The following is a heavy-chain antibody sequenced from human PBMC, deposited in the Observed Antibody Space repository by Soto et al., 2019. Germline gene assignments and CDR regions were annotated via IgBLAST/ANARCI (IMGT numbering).Heavy chain of an antibody. CDR3: AKDPSFDAFDI. Sequence: PGGSLRLSCAASGFTSSSSAMTWVRQAPGKGLEWVAAISGSGGSTYYADSVKGRVTISRDNSKITLYLQMNSLRAEDTAVYYCAKDPSFDAFDIWGQGTMVTVSS. J-gene: IGHJ3*02. CDR1: GFTSSSSA. V-gene: IGHV3-23*01. CDR2: ISGSGGST. D-gene: IGHD2-2*01.